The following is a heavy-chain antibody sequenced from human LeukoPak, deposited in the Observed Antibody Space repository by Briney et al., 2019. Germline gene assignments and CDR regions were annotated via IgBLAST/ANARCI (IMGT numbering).Heavy chain of an antibody. V-gene: IGHV3-33*06. D-gene: IGHD6-19*01. J-gene: IGHJ4*02. CDR3: TKDPDSSGWYYGSPFDY. CDR1: GFTFSSYG. Sequence: PGGSLRLSCAASGFTFSSYGMHWVRQAPGKGLEWVAVIWYDGSNKYYADSVKGRFTISRDDSKNTLHLQMNSLRAEDTAIYYCTKDPDSSGWYYGSPFDYWGQGTLVTVSS. CDR2: IWYDGSNK.